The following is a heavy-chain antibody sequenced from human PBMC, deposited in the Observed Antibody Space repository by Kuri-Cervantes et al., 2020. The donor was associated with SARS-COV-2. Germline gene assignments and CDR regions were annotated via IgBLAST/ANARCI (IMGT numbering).Heavy chain of an antibody. Sequence: ASVKVSCKASGYTFTSYGISWVRQAPGQGLEWMGIINPSGGSTSYAQKFQGRVTMTRDTSTSTVYMELSSLRSEDTAVYYCARADFYYDFWSGYYIGDWAGTGNNWFDPWGQGTLVTVSS. J-gene: IGHJ5*02. CDR3: ARADFYYDFWSGYYIGDWAGTGNNWFDP. CDR2: INPSGGST. CDR1: GYTFTSYG. D-gene: IGHD3-3*01. V-gene: IGHV1-46*01.